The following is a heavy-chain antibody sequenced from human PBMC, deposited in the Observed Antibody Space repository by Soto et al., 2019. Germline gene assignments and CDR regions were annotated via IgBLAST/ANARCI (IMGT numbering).Heavy chain of an antibody. CDR1: GFTFDDYA. V-gene: IGHV3-9*01. Sequence: EVQLVESGGGLVQPGRSLRLSCAASGFTFDDYAMHWVRQAPGKGLEWVSGISWNSGSIGYADSVKGRFTISRDNAKNSLYLQMNSLIAEDTALYYCAKDSSSWLNWFDPWGQGTLVTVSS. J-gene: IGHJ5*02. CDR3: AKDSSSWLNWFDP. CDR2: ISWNSGSI. D-gene: IGHD6-13*01.